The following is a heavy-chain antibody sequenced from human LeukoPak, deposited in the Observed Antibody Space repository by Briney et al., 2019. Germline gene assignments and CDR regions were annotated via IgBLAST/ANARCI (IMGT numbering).Heavy chain of an antibody. CDR3: ARAAAAGTSKTFDY. CDR1: GGSISSGGYY. V-gene: IGHV4-31*03. J-gene: IGHJ4*02. D-gene: IGHD6-13*01. CDR2: IYYSGST. Sequence: SETLSLTCTVSGGSISSGGYYWSWIRQHPGKGLEWIGYIYYSGSTYYNPSLKSRVTISVDTSKNQFSLKLSSVTAADTAVHYCARAAAAGTSKTFDYWGQGTLVTVSS.